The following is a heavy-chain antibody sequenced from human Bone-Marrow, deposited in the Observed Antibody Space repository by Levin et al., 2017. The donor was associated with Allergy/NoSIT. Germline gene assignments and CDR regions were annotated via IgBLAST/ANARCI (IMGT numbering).Heavy chain of an antibody. CDR3: ARGGHCGGGTCYADYFDY. CDR1: GFTFSDHY. CDR2: SRNKANGYTT. V-gene: IGHV3-72*01. J-gene: IGHJ4*02. Sequence: QSGGSLRLSCAVSGFTFSDHYMDWVRQAPGKGLEWLGRSRNKANGYTTEYAASVNGRFTVTRDDSKNSLYLQMNSLETEDTAVYYCARGGHCGGGTCYADYFDYWGQGTLVTVSS. D-gene: IGHD2-15*01.